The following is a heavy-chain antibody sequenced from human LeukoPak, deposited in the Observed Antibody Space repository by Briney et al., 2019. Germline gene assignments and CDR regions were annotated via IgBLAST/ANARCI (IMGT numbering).Heavy chain of an antibody. V-gene: IGHV3-23*01. D-gene: IGHD3-22*01. CDR2: ISGSGGST. J-gene: IGHJ3*02. CDR3: AKYDSSALDAFDI. Sequence: GGSLTLSCAASGFTFRSYAMSWVRQAPRTGLEWVSVISGSGGSTYYADSVKGRFTISRDNSKNTLYLQMNSLRAEDTAVYYCAKYDSSALDAFDIWGQGTMVTVSS. CDR1: GFTFRSYA.